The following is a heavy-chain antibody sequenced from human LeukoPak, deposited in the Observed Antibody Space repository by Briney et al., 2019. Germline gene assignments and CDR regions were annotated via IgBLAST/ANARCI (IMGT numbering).Heavy chain of an antibody. Sequence: SETLSLTCTVSGGSISSYYWSWIRQPPGKGLEWIGYIYYSGSTNYNPSLKSRVTISVDTSKNQFSLKLSSVTAADMAVYYCARAAVPLDLDIWGQGTMVTVSS. D-gene: IGHD6-6*01. V-gene: IGHV4-59*01. CDR3: ARAAVPLDLDI. J-gene: IGHJ3*02. CDR1: GGSISSYY. CDR2: IYYSGST.